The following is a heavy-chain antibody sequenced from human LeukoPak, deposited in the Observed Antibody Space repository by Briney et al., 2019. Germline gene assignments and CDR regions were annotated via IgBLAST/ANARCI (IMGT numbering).Heavy chain of an antibody. V-gene: IGHV3-7*01. CDR2: IKQDGSEK. CDR3: AREGDSSGWYWTPMYYFDY. J-gene: IGHJ4*02. D-gene: IGHD6-19*01. Sequence: GGSLRLSCAASGFTFTSYNFHWVRQAPGKGLKWVANIKQDGSEKYYVDSMKGRFTISRDNAKNSLYLYMKSLRAEDTAVYYCAREGDSSGWYWTPMYYFDYWGQGTLVTVSS. CDR1: GFTFTSYN.